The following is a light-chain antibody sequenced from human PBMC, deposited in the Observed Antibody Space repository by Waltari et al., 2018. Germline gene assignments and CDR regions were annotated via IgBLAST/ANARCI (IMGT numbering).Light chain of an antibody. V-gene: IGLV2-14*03. CDR2: DVS. CDR1: SSDIGTYNY. J-gene: IGLJ3*02. Sequence: QSALTQPASVSGSPGQSITISCTGTSSDIGTYNYAPWYQQHPGRAPKLIIYDVSKRPSGVSIRFSGSKSDNTASLTISGLQAEDEADYYCSSYTRVSASVVFGGGTKLTVL. CDR3: SSYTRVSASVV.